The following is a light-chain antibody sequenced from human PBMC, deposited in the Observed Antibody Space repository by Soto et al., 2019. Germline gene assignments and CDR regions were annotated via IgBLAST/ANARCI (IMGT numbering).Light chain of an antibody. CDR3: QTWGTGIRV. V-gene: IGLV4-69*01. CDR2: LNIDGSH. CDR1: SGHSSFA. Sequence: QPVLTQSPSASASLGASVKLSCTLSSGHSSFAIAWHQQQPEKGPRYLMKLNIDGSHTKGDGIPDRFSGSSSGAERYLTISGLQSEDDADYYCQTWGTGIRVFGGGTKVTVL. J-gene: IGLJ3*02.